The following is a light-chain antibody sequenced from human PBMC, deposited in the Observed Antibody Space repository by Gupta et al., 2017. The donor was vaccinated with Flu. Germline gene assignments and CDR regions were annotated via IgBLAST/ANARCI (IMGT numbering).Light chain of an antibody. V-gene: IGLV3-1*01. CDR3: QAWDRDQVI. Sequence: PGDTTCFRGDGLEFGDRYGSWYQHRTGHFHGLVNSHDNKRPSGIPDRFSCSTSGTTDPLVIAGTRPVDEADYYCQAWDRDQVIFGGGTKLTVL. CDR1: EFGDRY. CDR2: HDN. J-gene: IGLJ2*01.